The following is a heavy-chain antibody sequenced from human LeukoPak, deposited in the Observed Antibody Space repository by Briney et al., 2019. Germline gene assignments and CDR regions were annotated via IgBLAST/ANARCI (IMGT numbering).Heavy chain of an antibody. CDR3: ASTYNYDSSGYSYFDY. V-gene: IGHV4-38-2*02. CDR1: GYSISSGYY. CDR2: IYYSGST. J-gene: IGHJ4*02. D-gene: IGHD3-22*01. Sequence: SETLSLTCTVSGYSISSGYYWGWIRQPPGKGLEWIGSIYYSGSTYYNPSLKSRVTISVDTSRNQFSLKLSSVTAADTAVYYCASTYNYDSSGYSYFDYWGQGTLVTVSS.